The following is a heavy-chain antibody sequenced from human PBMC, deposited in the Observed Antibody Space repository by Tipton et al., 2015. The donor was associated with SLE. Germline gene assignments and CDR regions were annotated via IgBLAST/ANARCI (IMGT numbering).Heavy chain of an antibody. Sequence: TLSLTCTVSGVSTSSGGYFWNWIRHYPGKGLEWIGSIHHSGTTHYNPSLKSRVTLAVDTSKNQFSLKLSVVTAADTAVYYCARRDCGGDCYYGHWGQGTQVTVSS. CDR3: ARRDCGGDCYYGH. CDR1: GVSTSSGGYF. D-gene: IGHD2-21*01. CDR2: IHHSGTT. V-gene: IGHV4-31*03. J-gene: IGHJ4*02.